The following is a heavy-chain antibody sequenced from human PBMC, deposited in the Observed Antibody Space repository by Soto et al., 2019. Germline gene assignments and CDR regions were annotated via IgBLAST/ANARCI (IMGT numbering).Heavy chain of an antibody. CDR2: IIPIFGTA. Sequence: QVQLVQSGAEVKKPGSSVKVSCKAPGGTFSSYAISWVRQAPGQGLEWMGGIIPIFGTAKYAQKFQGRVTITADESTSTGYMELSSTRSEDTAVYYCARSQGGSSSLDIYYYYYYGMDVWGQGTTVTVSS. D-gene: IGHD2-15*01. CDR3: ARSQGGSSSLDIYYYYYYGMDV. J-gene: IGHJ6*02. V-gene: IGHV1-69*01. CDR1: GGTFSSYA.